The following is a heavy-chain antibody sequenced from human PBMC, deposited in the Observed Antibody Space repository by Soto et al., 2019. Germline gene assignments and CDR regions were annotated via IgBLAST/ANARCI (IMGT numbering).Heavy chain of an antibody. J-gene: IGHJ5*02. CDR2: MNPNSGNT. V-gene: IGHV1-8*01. D-gene: IGHD3-10*01. CDR3: ARARAFEYYYGSNRFDP. Sequence: GASVKVSCKASGYTFTSYDINWVRQATGQGLEWMGWMNPNSGNTGYAQKFQGRVTMTRNTSISTAYMELSSLRSEDTAVYYCARARAFEYYYGSNRFDPWGQGTLVTVSS. CDR1: GYTFTSYD.